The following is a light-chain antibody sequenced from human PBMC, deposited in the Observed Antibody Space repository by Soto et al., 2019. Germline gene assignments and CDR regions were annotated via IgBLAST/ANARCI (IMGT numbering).Light chain of an antibody. CDR2: GAS. CDR1: QSFNSIY. V-gene: IGKV3-20*01. J-gene: IGKJ1*01. CDR3: HQYDSWT. Sequence: EIVFTQSQCTLSLSPGERATLCCRASQSFNSIYLAWYQQKPGQAPRLLIYGASSRATGIPDRFSGSGSGTDFTLTISRLEPEDFAVYYCHQYDSWTFGQGTKVDIK.